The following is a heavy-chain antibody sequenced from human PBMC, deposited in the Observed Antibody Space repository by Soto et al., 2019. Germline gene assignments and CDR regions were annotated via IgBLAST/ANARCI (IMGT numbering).Heavy chain of an antibody. D-gene: IGHD1-26*01. CDR3: ARDRSGTSPDY. J-gene: IGHJ4*02. CDR1: VFDLSDDY. Sequence: GGSLRSSSADPVFDLSDDYMHCIRQAPGKGLEWVSSISSGGSTIYYADSVKGRFTISRDNARNSLYLQMNSLRAEDTAVYYCARDRSGTSPDYWGQGTLVTVSS. V-gene: IGHV3-11*01. CDR2: ISSGGSTI.